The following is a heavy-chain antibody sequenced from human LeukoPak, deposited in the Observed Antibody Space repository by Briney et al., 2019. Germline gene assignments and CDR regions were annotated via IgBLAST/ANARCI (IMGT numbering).Heavy chain of an antibody. CDR1: GFTFSSYW. Sequence: PGGSLRLSCVASGFTFSSYWMHWVRQAPGKGLVWVSRIDSDGRRTTSASYAESVKGRFTVSRDNAKNTLYLQMNNLRAEDTAVYYCVRDVWGDRDSYSDRWGQGTLVTVSS. J-gene: IGHJ4*02. CDR3: VRDVWGDRDSYSDR. V-gene: IGHV3-74*01. D-gene: IGHD2-21*01. CDR2: IDSDGRRTTSA.